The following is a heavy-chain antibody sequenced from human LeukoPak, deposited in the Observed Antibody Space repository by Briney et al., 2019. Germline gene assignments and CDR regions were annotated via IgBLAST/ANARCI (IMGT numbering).Heavy chain of an antibody. J-gene: IGHJ4*02. Sequence: GGSLRLSCAASGFTFSSHGMHWVRQAPGKGLEWVAVISYDGSNTYYADSVKGRFTISRDNSKNTLYLQMNSLGAEDTAIYYCAKDILSYDILTAYAGAFDHWGQGTLVTVSS. D-gene: IGHD3-9*01. CDR1: GFTFSSHG. V-gene: IGHV3-30*18. CDR2: ISYDGSNT. CDR3: AKDILSYDILTAYAGAFDH.